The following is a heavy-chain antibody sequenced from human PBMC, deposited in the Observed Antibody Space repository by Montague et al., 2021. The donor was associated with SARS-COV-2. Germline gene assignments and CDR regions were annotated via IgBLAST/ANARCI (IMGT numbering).Heavy chain of an antibody. CDR3: GRGLYNWNYEQWFDT. J-gene: IGHJ5*02. CDR1: GGSVGSSHYY. V-gene: IGHV4-39*01. D-gene: IGHD1-7*01. Sequence: SETLSLTCTVSGGSVGSSHYYWIWIRQAPGKGLEWIGYIYYSGSTYHNPSPRSRVTIDADTSTNQFSLKLHSVTAADTAVYFCGRGLYNWNYEQWFDTWGQGTLVTVSS. CDR2: IYYSGST.